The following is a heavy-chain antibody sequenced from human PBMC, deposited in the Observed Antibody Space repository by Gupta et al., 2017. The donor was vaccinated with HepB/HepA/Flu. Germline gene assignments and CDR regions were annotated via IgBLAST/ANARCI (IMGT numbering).Heavy chain of an antibody. CDR2: IWYDGTIK. V-gene: IGHV3-33*01. CDR3: ARERGTYSSAWVFAH. Sequence: QVQLVESGGGVVQPGRSLRLSCASSGFNFVKYAMHWVRQAPGKGLEWVAVIWYDGTIKYYGGSLKGRFTISRENSKSTLYLEMNNLTAEDTAIYYCARERGTYSSAWVFAHWGQGTRVTVSS. CDR1: GFNFVKYA. D-gene: IGHD6-19*01. J-gene: IGHJ5*02.